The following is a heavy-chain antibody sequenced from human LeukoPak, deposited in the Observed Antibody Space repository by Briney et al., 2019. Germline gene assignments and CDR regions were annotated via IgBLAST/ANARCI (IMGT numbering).Heavy chain of an antibody. Sequence: ASVKVSCKASGYTFTGYYMHWVRQAPGQGLEWMGWINPNSGGTNYTQKFQGRVTMTRDTSISTAYMGLSRLRSDDTAVYYCARERVDYYDSSGYFDWGQGTLVTVSS. CDR2: INPNSGGT. J-gene: IGHJ4*02. D-gene: IGHD3-22*01. V-gene: IGHV1-2*02. CDR1: GYTFTGYY. CDR3: ARERVDYYDSSGYFD.